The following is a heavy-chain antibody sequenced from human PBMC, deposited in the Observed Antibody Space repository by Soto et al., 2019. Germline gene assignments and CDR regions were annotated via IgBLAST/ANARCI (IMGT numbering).Heavy chain of an antibody. D-gene: IGHD2-15*01. V-gene: IGHV3-23*01. Sequence: GGSLRLSCAASGVTFSNAWINWVRQAPGKGQEWVSAISGSGGSTYYADSVKSRFTISRDNSKNTLYLQMTSLRAEDTAVYYCAKVGSRYSSGGSCFPFDYWGQGTLVTVSS. CDR1: GVTFSNAW. CDR3: AKVGSRYSSGGSCFPFDY. CDR2: ISGSGGST. J-gene: IGHJ4*02.